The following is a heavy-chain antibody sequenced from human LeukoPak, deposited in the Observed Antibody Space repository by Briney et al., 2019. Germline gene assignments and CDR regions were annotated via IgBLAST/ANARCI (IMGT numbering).Heavy chain of an antibody. V-gene: IGHV3-7*01. Sequence: GGSLRLSCAASGFTFSSYAMHWVRQAPGKGLEWVANIKQDGSEKYYVDSVKGRFTISRDNAKNSLYLQMNSLRAEDTAVYYCARVDDSSGYPAGYWGQGTLVTVSS. D-gene: IGHD3-22*01. CDR1: GFTFSSYA. CDR2: IKQDGSEK. CDR3: ARVDDSSGYPAGY. J-gene: IGHJ4*02.